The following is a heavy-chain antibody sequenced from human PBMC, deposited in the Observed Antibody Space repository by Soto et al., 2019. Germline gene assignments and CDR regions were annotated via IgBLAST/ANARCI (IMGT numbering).Heavy chain of an antibody. CDR2: MNPNSGNT. CDR1: GYTFTSYD. D-gene: IGHD4-17*01. CDR3: ARGLEKYGDYGGGV. J-gene: IGHJ6*04. V-gene: IGHV1-8*01. Sequence: ASVKVSCKASGYTFTSYDINWVRQATGQGLEWMGWMNPNSGNTGYAQKFQGRVTMTRNTSISTAYMELSSLRSEDTAVYYCARGLEKYGDYGGGVWGKGTTVTVSS.